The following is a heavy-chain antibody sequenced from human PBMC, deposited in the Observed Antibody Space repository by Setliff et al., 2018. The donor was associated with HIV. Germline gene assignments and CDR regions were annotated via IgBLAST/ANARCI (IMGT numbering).Heavy chain of an antibody. CDR2: ISHSGAT. CDR3: ARVRSYYGAGSPFDF. V-gene: IGHV4-4*02. Sequence: LSLTCAVSGVSVSNSGWWSWVRQPPGKGLEWIGEISHSGATDYNPSLKSRLTISVDRSKNQFSLKLISVTAADAAMYYCARVRSYYGAGSPFDFWGQGALVTVSS. CDR1: GVSVSNSGW. J-gene: IGHJ4*02. D-gene: IGHD3-10*01.